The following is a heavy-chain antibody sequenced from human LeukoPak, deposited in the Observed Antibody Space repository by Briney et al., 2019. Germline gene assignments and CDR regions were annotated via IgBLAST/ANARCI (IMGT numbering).Heavy chain of an antibody. CDR2: INQNGGVK. CDR1: GFIFGDYW. D-gene: IGHD4-23*01. Sequence: GGSLRLSCVASGFIFGDYWMRWVRQAPGKGLEWVATINQNGGVKHYVDSVKGRFTISRDNAKTSLFLQMNSLRIDDTAMYYCTRTVNSASDFWGQGTLVTVSS. CDR3: TRTVNSASDF. V-gene: IGHV3-7*03. J-gene: IGHJ4*02.